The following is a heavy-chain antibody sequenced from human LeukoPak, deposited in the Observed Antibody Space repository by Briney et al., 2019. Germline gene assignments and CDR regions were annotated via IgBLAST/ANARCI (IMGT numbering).Heavy chain of an antibody. CDR1: GGSISSGSYY. D-gene: IGHD4-17*01. CDR3: ARGEDYDEANWFDP. CDR2: IYTSGST. V-gene: IGHV4-61*02. Sequence: SQTLSLTCTVSGGSISSGSYYWSWIRQPAGKGLEWIGRIYTSGSTNYNPSLKSRVTISVDTSKNQFSLKLSSATAADTAVYYCARGEDYDEANWFDPWGQGTLVTVSS. J-gene: IGHJ5*02.